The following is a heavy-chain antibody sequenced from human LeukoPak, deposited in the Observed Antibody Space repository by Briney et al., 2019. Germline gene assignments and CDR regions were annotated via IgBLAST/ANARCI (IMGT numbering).Heavy chain of an antibody. CDR3: ASNYYDSSGQSGLGAFDI. J-gene: IGHJ3*02. D-gene: IGHD3-22*01. CDR1: GYTFTGYY. CDR2: INPNSGGT. Sequence: ASVKVSCKASGYTFTGYYMHWVRQAPGQGLEWMGWINPNSGGTNYAQKFQGRVTMTRDTSISTAYMELRSLRSDDTAVYYCASNYYDSSGQSGLGAFDIWGQGTMVTVSS. V-gene: IGHV1-2*02.